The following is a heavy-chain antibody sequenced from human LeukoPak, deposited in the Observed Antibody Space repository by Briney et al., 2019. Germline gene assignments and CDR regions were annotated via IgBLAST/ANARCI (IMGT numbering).Heavy chain of an antibody. V-gene: IGHV4-30-4*01. CDR1: GGSISSGDYY. J-gene: IGHJ3*02. Sequence: PSETLSLTCTVSGGSISSGDYYWSWIRQPPGKGLEWIGSIYYSGSTYYNPSLKSRVTISVDASKNQFSLKLSSVTAADTAVYYCARAYYDSSGYRVGNDAFDIWGQGTMVTVSS. CDR3: ARAYYDSSGYRVGNDAFDI. D-gene: IGHD3-22*01. CDR2: IYYSGST.